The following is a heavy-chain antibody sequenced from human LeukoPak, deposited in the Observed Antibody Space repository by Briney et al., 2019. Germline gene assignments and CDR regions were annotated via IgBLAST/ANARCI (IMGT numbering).Heavy chain of an antibody. J-gene: IGHJ4*02. CDR3: AKDATPFNSIWDYFDS. CDR2: IGGGNDR. V-gene: IGHV3-23*01. D-gene: IGHD4-23*01. CDR1: GFKFSNYD. Sequence: GGSLRCSCFASGFKFSNYDMNWLRQAPGKGLEWVAGIGGGNDRHYADSVKGRFTGSRDDSKNTLYLQMSSLRTEDTAVYYCAKDATPFNSIWDYFDSWGQGTLVTVSA.